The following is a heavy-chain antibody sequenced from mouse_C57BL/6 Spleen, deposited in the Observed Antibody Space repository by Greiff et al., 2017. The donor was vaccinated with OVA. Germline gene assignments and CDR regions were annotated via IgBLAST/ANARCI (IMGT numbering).Heavy chain of an antibody. J-gene: IGHJ1*03. Sequence: EVHLVESGEGLVKPGGSLKLSCAASGFTFSSYAMSWVRQTPEKRLEWVAYISSGGDYIYYADTVKGRFTISRDNARNTLYLQMSSLKSEDTAMYYCTRGPHYYGSSYGYFDVWGTGTTVTVSS. D-gene: IGHD1-1*01. CDR1: GFTFSSYA. CDR3: TRGPHYYGSSYGYFDV. V-gene: IGHV5-9-1*02. CDR2: ISSGGDYI.